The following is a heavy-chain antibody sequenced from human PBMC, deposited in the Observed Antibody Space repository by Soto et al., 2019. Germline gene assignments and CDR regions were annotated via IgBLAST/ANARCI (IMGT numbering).Heavy chain of an antibody. D-gene: IGHD5-18*01. CDR1: VGTFSSYT. V-gene: IGHV1-69*02. CDR2: IIPILGIA. CDR3: ALLDSGYSYGLGGY. Sequence: QVQLVQSGAEVKKPGSSVKVSCKASVGTFSSYTISGVRQAPGQGPEWMGRIIPILGIANYAQKFKGRVTVTADKSTSTAYMELRSLRSEDTAVYYCALLDSGYSYGLGGYWGQGTLVTVSS. J-gene: IGHJ4*02.